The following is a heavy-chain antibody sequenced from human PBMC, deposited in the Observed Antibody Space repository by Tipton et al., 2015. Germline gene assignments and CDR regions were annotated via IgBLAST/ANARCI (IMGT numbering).Heavy chain of an antibody. V-gene: IGHV4-59*01. CDR3: ARDAWAGDSRGFYYIY. CDR1: GGSIDSYY. CDR2: IDFRGST. Sequence: TLSLTCTVSGGSIDSYYWSWIRQPPGKRLEWIGYIDFRGSTGYNPSVKSRVSISVDRSKNQFSLRLNSVTAADTAVYFCARDAWAGDSRGFYYIYWGQGTLVRVSS. D-gene: IGHD3-22*01. J-gene: IGHJ4*02.